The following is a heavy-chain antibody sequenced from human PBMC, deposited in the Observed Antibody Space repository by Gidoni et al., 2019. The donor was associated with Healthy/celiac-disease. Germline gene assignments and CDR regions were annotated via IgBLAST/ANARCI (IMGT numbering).Heavy chain of an antibody. CDR3: ARHGKVDTAMENWFDP. Sequence: EVQLVQSGAEVKKPGESLKISCKGSGYSFTSYWIGWVRQMPGKGLEWMGIIYPGDSDTRYSPSFQGQVTISADKSISTAYLQWSSLKASDTAMYYCARHGKVDTAMENWFDPWGQGTLVTVSS. CDR1: GYSFTSYW. CDR2: IYPGDSDT. J-gene: IGHJ5*02. V-gene: IGHV5-51*01. D-gene: IGHD5-18*01.